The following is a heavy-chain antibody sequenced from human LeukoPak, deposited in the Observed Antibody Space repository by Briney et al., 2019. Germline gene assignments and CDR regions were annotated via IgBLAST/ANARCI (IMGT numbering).Heavy chain of an antibody. Sequence: SETLSLTCTVSGGSISSYYWSWIRRPPGKGLEWMGYIYYSGSTNYNPSPKSRVTISVDTSKNQFSLKLRSVTAADTAVYYCARDPTMVRGVMLLARAPDYWGQGTLVTVSS. CDR2: IYYSGST. V-gene: IGHV4-59*12. J-gene: IGHJ4*02. CDR1: GGSISSYY. CDR3: ARDPTMVRGVMLLARAPDY. D-gene: IGHD3-10*01.